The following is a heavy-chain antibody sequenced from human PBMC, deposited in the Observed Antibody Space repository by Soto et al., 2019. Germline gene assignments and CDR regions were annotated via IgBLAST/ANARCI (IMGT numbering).Heavy chain of an antibody. CDR2: ISSSGSCI. V-gene: IGHV3-21*01. CDR1: GFTFSSYS. D-gene: IGHD3-22*01. CDR3: ARNARLTPHYYDISGYRKPNDAFDI. Sequence: PGGSLRLSCAASGFTFSSYSMNWVRQAPGKGLEWVSSISSSGSCIYYADSVKGRFTISRDNAKNSLYLQMNSLRAEDTAVYYCARNARLTPHYYDISGYRKPNDAFDIWGQGTMVTVSS. J-gene: IGHJ3*02.